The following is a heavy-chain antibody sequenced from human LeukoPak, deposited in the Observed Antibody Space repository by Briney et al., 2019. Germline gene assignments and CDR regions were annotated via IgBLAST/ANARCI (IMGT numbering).Heavy chain of an antibody. D-gene: IGHD5-12*01. CDR2: ISSSGGYI. CDR1: GFTFSSYS. J-gene: IGHJ4*02. V-gene: IGHV3-21*01. CDR3: AKDGTEWLRYFDY. Sequence: GGSLRLSCAASGFTFSSYSMNWVRRAPGKGLEWVSSISSSGGYIYQADSVKGRFTISRDNTKNSVYLQMNSLRAEDTAVYYCAKDGTEWLRYFDYWGQGTLVTVSS.